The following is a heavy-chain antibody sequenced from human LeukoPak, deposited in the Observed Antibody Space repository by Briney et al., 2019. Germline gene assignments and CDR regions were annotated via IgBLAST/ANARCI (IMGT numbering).Heavy chain of an antibody. V-gene: IGHV3-30*02. CDR2: IRYDGSNK. D-gene: IGHD6-6*01. Sequence: PGGSLRLSCAASGFTFSSYGMHWVRQAPGKGLEWVAFIRYDGSNKYYADSVKGRFTISRDNSKNTLYLQMNSLRAEDTAVYYCAKDRSIAPNYYFDYWGQGTLVTVSS. CDR3: AKDRSIAPNYYFDY. J-gene: IGHJ4*02. CDR1: GFTFSSYG.